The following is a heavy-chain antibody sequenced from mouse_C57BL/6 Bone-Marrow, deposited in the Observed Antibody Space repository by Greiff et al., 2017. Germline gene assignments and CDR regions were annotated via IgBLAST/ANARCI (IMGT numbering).Heavy chain of an antibody. J-gene: IGHJ3*01. Sequence: VKLVESGPGLVAPSQSLSITCTVSGFSLTSYGVDWVRQSPGKGLEWLGVIWGVGSTNYNSALKSRLSISKDNSKSQVFLKMNSLQTDDTAMYYCASAYPLFAYWGQGTLVTVSA. CDR3: ASAYPLFAY. V-gene: IGHV2-6*01. CDR2: IWGVGST. CDR1: GFSLTSYG.